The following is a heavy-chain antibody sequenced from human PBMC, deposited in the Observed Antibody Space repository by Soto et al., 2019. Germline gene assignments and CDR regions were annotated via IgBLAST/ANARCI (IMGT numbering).Heavy chain of an antibody. CDR3: ARVRKGVTTIRKYGMDV. CDR2: IIHSGST. J-gene: IGHJ6*02. D-gene: IGHD4-17*01. V-gene: IGHV4-34*12. CDR1: GGSFRSFY. Sequence: KTSETLSLTCAVYGGSFRSFYWSWIRQPPGKGLEWIGEIIHSGSTNYNPSLESRVTISLDTSKNQFSLKVNSVIAADTAVYYCARVRKGVTTIRKYGMDVWGQGTTVTVS.